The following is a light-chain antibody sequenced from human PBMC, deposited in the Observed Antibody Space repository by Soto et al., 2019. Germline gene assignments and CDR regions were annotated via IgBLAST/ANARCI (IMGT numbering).Light chain of an antibody. CDR2: DTS. CDR1: QSVNNY. V-gene: IGKV3-11*01. CDR3: HQYNHWPPYT. Sequence: EIVFTQSPATLSLSPGEIATLSCRASQSVNNYLAWYQQKPGQAPRLLIYDTSDRAAGIPARFSGSGSGTDFTLTISSLEPEDFAVYYCHQYNHWPPYTFGQGTKVDIK. J-gene: IGKJ2*01.